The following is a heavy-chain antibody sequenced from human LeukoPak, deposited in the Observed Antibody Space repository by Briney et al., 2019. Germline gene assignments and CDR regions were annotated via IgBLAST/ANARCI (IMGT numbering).Heavy chain of an antibody. CDR3: ARGRYTFEW. D-gene: IGHD3-16*01. Sequence: GGSLRLSCTASGFTFGDYAMSWFRQAPGKGLEWVGVIRSKAYGETTECAASVKGRFTISRDDSSSIAYLQMNSLRTEDTAVYYCARGRYTFEWWGQGTLVTVSS. V-gene: IGHV3-49*03. CDR2: IRSKAYGETT. J-gene: IGHJ4*02. CDR1: GFTFGDYA.